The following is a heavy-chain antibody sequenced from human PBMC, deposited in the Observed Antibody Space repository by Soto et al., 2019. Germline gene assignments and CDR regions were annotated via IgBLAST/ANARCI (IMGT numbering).Heavy chain of an antibody. J-gene: IGHJ5*02. CDR2: IKQDGSEK. D-gene: IGHD3-3*01. Sequence: EVQLVESGGGLVQPGGSLRLSCAASGFTFSSYWMSWVRQAPGKGLEWVANIKQDGSEKYYVDSVKGRVTISRDNDKNTLYLQMNSLRAEDTAVYYCARASGYYDFWSGYPPFGWFDPWGQGTLVTVSS. CDR1: GFTFSSYW. CDR3: ARASGYYDFWSGYPPFGWFDP. V-gene: IGHV3-7*01.